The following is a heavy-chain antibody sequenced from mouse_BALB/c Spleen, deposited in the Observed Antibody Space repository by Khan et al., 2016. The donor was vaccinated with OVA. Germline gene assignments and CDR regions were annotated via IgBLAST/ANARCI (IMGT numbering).Heavy chain of an antibody. CDR2: IFPGTGTT. V-gene: IGHV1S132*01. D-gene: IGHD2-1*01. CDR3: ARGYFGNYEFAY. CDR1: GYTFTNYW. J-gene: IGHJ3*01. Sequence: QVQLKESGAELVKPGASVKLSCKTSGYTFTNYWIQWVKQRPGQGLGWIGEIFPGTGTTYYNENFKAKATLTIDTSSNTAYMQLISLTSEDSAVYFCARGYFGNYEFAYWGQGTLVTVSA.